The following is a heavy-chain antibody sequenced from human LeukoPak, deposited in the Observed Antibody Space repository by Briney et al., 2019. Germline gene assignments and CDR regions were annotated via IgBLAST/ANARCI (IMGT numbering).Heavy chain of an antibody. V-gene: IGHV1-8*01. CDR2: MNPNSGNT. CDR1: GYTFTSYD. J-gene: IGHJ4*02. CDR3: ARRPSKYYDILTGYYRSEFDY. Sequence: GASVKVSCKDSGYTFTSYDINWVRQATGQGLEWMGWMNPNSGNTGYAQKFQGRVTMTRNTSISTAYMELSSLRSEDTAVYYCARRPSKYYDILTGYYRSEFDYWGQGTLVTVSS. D-gene: IGHD3-9*01.